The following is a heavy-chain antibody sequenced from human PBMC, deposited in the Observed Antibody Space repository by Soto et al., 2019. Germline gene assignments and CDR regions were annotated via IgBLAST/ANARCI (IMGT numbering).Heavy chain of an antibody. CDR1: GYTFTGCD. Sequence: ASVKVSCKASGYTFTGCDMHWVRQAPGQGLEWMGWINPNSGGTNYAQKFQGRVTMTRDTSISTAYMELSRLRSDDTAVYYCAREGLPDIVVVPTAPTDAFDIWGQGTMVTVSS. D-gene: IGHD2-2*01. J-gene: IGHJ3*02. CDR2: INPNSGGT. V-gene: IGHV1-2*02. CDR3: AREGLPDIVVVPTAPTDAFDI.